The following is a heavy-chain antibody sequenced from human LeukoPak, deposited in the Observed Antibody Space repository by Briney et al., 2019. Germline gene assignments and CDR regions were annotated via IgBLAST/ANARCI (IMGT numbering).Heavy chain of an antibody. CDR3: ARGDVVGVTAF. CDR2: IDPDSGET. Sequence: ASVKVSCKTSGYIFTGYYMHWVRQAPGQGLEWVGRIDPDSGETNYAQKLQGRVTMTRDTSISTAYMEVSGLTSDDTAVYYCARGDVVGVTAFWGQGALVTVSS. CDR1: GYIFTGYY. V-gene: IGHV1-2*06. J-gene: IGHJ4*02. D-gene: IGHD1-26*01.